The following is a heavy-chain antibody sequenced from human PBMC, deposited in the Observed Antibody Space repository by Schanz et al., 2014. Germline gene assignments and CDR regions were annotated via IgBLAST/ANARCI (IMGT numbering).Heavy chain of an antibody. CDR2: FNDGGVNK. V-gene: IGHV3-23*04. CDR3: AKDPPYPFDL. J-gene: IGHJ2*01. CDR1: RFTVTNAW. Sequence: EVQLAESGGGLVKPGGSLTLSCAASRFTVTNAWMSWVRQAPGKGLEWVSSFNDGGVNKYYADSVKGRFTISSDNSKSPLYLQMNSLRAEATAIYCWAKDPPYPFDLWGRGALITVSS.